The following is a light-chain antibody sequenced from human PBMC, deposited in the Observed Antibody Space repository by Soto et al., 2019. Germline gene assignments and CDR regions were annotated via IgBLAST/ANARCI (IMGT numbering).Light chain of an antibody. V-gene: IGLV2-8*01. CDR1: SSDVGGYNY. J-gene: IGLJ1*01. CDR3: SSYAGSNRV. Sequence: QSALTQPPSASGSPGQSVTISCTGTSSDVGGYNYVSWYQQLPGKAPKLMIYEVSKRPSGVPDRFSGSKSGNTASLTVSGLQADDEADYYCSSYAGSNRVFGTGTKVTVL. CDR2: EVS.